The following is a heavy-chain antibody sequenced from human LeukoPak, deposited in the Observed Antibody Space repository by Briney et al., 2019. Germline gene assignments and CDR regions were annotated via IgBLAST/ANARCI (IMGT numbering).Heavy chain of an antibody. D-gene: IGHD1-26*01. J-gene: IGHJ3*02. CDR3: ASGIVGARGAFDI. V-gene: IGHV4-61*08. CDR1: GGSISSGGYY. CDR2: IYYSGST. Sequence: SQTLSLTCTVSGGSISSGGYYWSWIRQPPGKGLEWIGYIYYSGSTNYNPSLKSRVTISVDTSKNQFSLKLSSVTAADTAVYYCASGIVGARGAFDIWGQGTMVTVSS.